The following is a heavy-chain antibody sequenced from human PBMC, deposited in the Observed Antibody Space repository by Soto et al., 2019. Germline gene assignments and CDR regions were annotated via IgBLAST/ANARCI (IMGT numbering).Heavy chain of an antibody. CDR3: ARDPTIFGVVQSYGMDV. V-gene: IGHV1-18*01. Sequence: QVQLVQSGAEVKKPGASVKVSCKASGYTFTSYGISWVRQAPGQGLEWVGWISAYNGITNYAQKLQGRVTMTTDTSTSTAYMELRSLRSDDTAVYYCARDPTIFGVVQSYGMDVWGQGTTVTVSS. CDR2: ISAYNGIT. D-gene: IGHD3-3*01. CDR1: GYTFTSYG. J-gene: IGHJ6*02.